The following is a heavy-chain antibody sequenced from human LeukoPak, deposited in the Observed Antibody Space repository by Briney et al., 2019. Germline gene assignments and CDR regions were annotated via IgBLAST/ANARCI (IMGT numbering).Heavy chain of an antibody. D-gene: IGHD2-8*01. J-gene: IGHJ4*02. CDR3: ARAQFVLMVYAPDY. Sequence: PSETLSLTCTVSGYSISSGYYWGWIRQPPGKGLEWIGSIYHSGSTYYNPSLKSRVTISVDTSKNQFSLKLSSVTAADTAVYYCARAQFVLMVYAPDYWGQGTLVTVSS. CDR2: IYHSGST. V-gene: IGHV4-38-2*02. CDR1: GYSISSGYY.